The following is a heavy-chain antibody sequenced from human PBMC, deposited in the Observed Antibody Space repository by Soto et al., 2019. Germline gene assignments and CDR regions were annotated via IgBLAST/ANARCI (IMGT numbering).Heavy chain of an antibody. J-gene: IGHJ6*02. CDR3: VDV. Sequence: SETLSLTCTVSGGSISNSYWSWIRQSPGKGLEWIGYIYSSGSTNYNPSLKSRVTISVDTSKNQFSLKLSSLIAADTAVYYGVDVWGQGTTVTVSS. CDR1: GGSISNSY. CDR2: IYSSGST. V-gene: IGHV4-59*08.